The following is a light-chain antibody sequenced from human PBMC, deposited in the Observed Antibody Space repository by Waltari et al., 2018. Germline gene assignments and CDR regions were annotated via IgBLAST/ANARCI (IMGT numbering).Light chain of an antibody. J-gene: IGLJ2*01. V-gene: IGLV3-21*02. CDR2: EVG. CDR1: IIGSKS. CDR3: QVWDSRDAVV. Sequence: YFVTQPPSVSVAPGQTARITCGGNIIGSKSVQWYQQKPGQAPVLVVNEVGVRPSGIPDRFSGSIPGSTASLTVTRVEAGDEADYYCQVWDSRDAVVFGAGTKLTVV.